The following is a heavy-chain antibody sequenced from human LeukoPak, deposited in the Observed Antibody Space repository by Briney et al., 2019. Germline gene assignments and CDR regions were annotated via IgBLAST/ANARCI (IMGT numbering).Heavy chain of an antibody. CDR1: GFTFSSYG. CDR2: IWYDGSNK. D-gene: IGHD3-9*01. CDR3: AKDRSTGSNWFDP. J-gene: IGHJ5*02. Sequence: PGGSLRLSCAASGFTFSSYGMHWVRQAPGKGLGWVAVIWYDGSNKYYADSVKGRFTISRDNSKNTLYLQMNSLRAEDTAVYYCAKDRSTGSNWFDPWGQGTLVTVSS. V-gene: IGHV3-33*06.